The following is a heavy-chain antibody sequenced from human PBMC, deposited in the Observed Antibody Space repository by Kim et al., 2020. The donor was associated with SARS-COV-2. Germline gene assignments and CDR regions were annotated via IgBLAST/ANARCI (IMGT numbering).Heavy chain of an antibody. D-gene: IGHD3-10*01. V-gene: IGHV3-30*18. Sequence: GGSLRLSCAASGFTFSSYGMHWVRQAPGKGLEWVAVISYDGSNKYYADSVKGRFTISRDNSKNTLYLQMNSLRAEDTAVYYCAKDLRVRGNPTLDYWGQGTLVTVSS. CDR1: GFTFSSYG. CDR2: ISYDGSNK. CDR3: AKDLRVRGNPTLDY. J-gene: IGHJ4*02.